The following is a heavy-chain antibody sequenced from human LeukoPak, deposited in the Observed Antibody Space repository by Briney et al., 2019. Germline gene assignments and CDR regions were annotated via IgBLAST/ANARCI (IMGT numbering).Heavy chain of an antibody. CDR2: ISKSGITI. CDR3: ARDFRNSYGPTSYYFDY. Sequence: AGGSLRLSRAASGFTFSSYEMNWVRQAPGKGLEWVSYISKSGITIYYADSVKGRFTISRDNAKNSLYLQMNSLRAEDTAVYYCARDFRNSYGPTSYYFDYWGQGTLVTVSS. V-gene: IGHV3-48*03. CDR1: GFTFSSYE. D-gene: IGHD5-18*01. J-gene: IGHJ4*02.